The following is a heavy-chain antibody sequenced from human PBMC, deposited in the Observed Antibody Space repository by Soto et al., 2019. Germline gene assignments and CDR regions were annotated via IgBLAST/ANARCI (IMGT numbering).Heavy chain of an antibody. D-gene: IGHD6-19*01. CDR2: IYYSGST. Sequence: PSETLSLTCTVSGGSISSSSYYWCWIRQPPGKGLEWIGSIYYSGSTYYNPSLKSRVTISVDTSKNQFSLKLSSVTAADTAVYYCARDAGAAVAGVGYYMDVWGKGTTVTVSS. CDR1: GGSISSSSYY. J-gene: IGHJ6*03. CDR3: ARDAGAAVAGVGYYMDV. V-gene: IGHV4-39*02.